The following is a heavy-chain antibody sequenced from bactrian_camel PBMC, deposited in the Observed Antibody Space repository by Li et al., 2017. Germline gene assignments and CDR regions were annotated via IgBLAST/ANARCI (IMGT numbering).Heavy chain of an antibody. CDR3: AARVRGGYCYTTSNKALADFDY. V-gene: IGHV3S55*01. Sequence: VQLVESGGTSVQAGGSLGLACAASRLIGGCCMGWFRQAPGNEREGVAAISTGGVTYYADSVKGRFTISRDNARKTVYLQMNILKPEDTAMYYCAARVRGGYCYTTSNKALADFDYWGQGTQVTVS. J-gene: IGHJ6*01. CDR1: RLIGGCC. CDR2: ISTGGVT. D-gene: IGHD2*01.